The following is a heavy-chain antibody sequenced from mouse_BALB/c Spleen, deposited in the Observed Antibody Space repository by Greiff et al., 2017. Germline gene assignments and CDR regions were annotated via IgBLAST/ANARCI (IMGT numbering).Heavy chain of an antibody. V-gene: IGHV1-19*01. CDR1: GYTFTDYY. J-gene: IGHJ2*01. Sequence: VQLQQSGPELVKPGASVKMSCKASGYTFTDYYMDWVKQSHGESFEWIGRVNPYNGGTSYNQKFKGKATLTVDKSSSTAYMELNSLTSEDSAVYYCARSDDSYAMDYWGQGTTLTVSS. D-gene: IGHD6-5*01. CDR3: ARSDDSYAMDY. CDR2: VNPYNGGT.